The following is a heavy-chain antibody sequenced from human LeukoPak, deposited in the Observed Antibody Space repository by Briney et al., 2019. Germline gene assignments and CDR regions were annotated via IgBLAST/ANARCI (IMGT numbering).Heavy chain of an antibody. Sequence: SETLSLTCTVSAGSISSSSHHWGWIRQSPGKGLEWIGSIYYSGSTYYDPSLKSRVTISEDTSKNQFSLKLSSVTAADTAVYFCASHPTNFDAFDIWGQGTMVTVSS. CDR2: IYYSGST. CDR1: AGSISSSSHH. J-gene: IGHJ3*02. V-gene: IGHV4-39*01. CDR3: ASHPTNFDAFDI.